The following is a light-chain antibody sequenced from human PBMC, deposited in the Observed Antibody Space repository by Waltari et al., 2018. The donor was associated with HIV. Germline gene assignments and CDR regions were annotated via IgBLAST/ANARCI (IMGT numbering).Light chain of an antibody. J-gene: IGLJ3*02. Sequence: TVVTQEPSLTVSPGGTVTLTCAFNTGAVTSGHYPNWFQQKPGPVPRALIYSKSNKHAGTHARCSGALLGGKAARTLSGVQPEDEAEYYCRLYYGGVWVFGGGTKLTVV. CDR1: TGAVTSGHY. CDR3: RLYYGGVWV. CDR2: SKS. V-gene: IGLV7-43*01.